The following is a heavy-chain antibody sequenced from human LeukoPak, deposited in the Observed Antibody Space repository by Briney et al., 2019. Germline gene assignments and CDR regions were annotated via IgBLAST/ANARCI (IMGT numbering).Heavy chain of an antibody. CDR1: GFTFSSYS. CDR3: ARARNNYDISPFSALDY. J-gene: IGHJ4*02. D-gene: IGHD3-22*01. V-gene: IGHV3-48*02. CDR2: ISSTSSTI. Sequence: PGGSLRLSCAASGFTFSSYSMNWVRQARGKGLEGVSHISSTSSTIYYAASVKGRFTISRDNVKKSLYLQMNSLRDEDTGVYYCARARNNYDISPFSALDYWGQGTLVTVSS.